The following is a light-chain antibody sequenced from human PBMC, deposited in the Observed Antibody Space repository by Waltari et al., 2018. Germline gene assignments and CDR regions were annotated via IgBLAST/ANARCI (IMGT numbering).Light chain of an antibody. V-gene: IGLV1-51*01. CDR2: DND. CDR3: GTWDNSLSSGGV. CDR1: SNIGNYY. Sequence: SNIGNYYVSWYQHLPGTAPKLLIYDNDQRPSGIPDRFSGSKSGTSATLVITGLQTGDEADYFCGTWDNSLSSGGVFGTGTKVTVL. J-gene: IGLJ1*01.